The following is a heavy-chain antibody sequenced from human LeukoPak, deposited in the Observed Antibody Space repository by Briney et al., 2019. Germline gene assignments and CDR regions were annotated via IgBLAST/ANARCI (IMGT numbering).Heavy chain of an antibody. CDR1: GFTVSNSE. V-gene: IGHV3-38-3*01. J-gene: IGHJ3*02. Sequence: GGSLRLSCAASGFTVSNSEMSWVRQAPGKGLEWVSSISGGSTYYADSRKGRFTISRDNSKNTLHLQMNSLRADDTAVYYCARPRAPVTRISSFDIWGQGTMVTVSS. CDR2: ISGGST. CDR3: ARPRAPVTRISSFDI. D-gene: IGHD4-17*01.